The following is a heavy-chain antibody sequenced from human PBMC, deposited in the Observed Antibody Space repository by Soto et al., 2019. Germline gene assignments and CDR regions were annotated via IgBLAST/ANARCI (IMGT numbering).Heavy chain of an antibody. CDR2: IYYSGST. D-gene: IGHD3-3*01. J-gene: IGHJ6*02. V-gene: IGHV4-59*01. CDR1: GGSFSGYH. CDR3: AGYYDFWSGYYSGEYGMDV. Sequence: PSETLSLTCAVYGGSFSGYHWSWIRQPPGKGLEWIGYIYYSGSTNYNPSLKSRVTISVDTSKNQFSLKLSSVTAADTAVYYCAGYYDFWSGYYSGEYGMDVWGQGTTVTVSS.